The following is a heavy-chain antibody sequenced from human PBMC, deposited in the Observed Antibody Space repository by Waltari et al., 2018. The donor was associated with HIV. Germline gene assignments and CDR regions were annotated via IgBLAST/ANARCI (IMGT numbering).Heavy chain of an antibody. CDR1: GFSLSSYG. D-gene: IGHD1-26*01. CDR2: IWYDGSKK. CDR3: ARGEGGYTYGYNWLDL. V-gene: IGHV3-33*01. J-gene: IGHJ5*02. Sequence: QVQVVESGGSLVQPGWSRRLSCAASGFSLSSYGMHWVRQAPGKGLWWVGLIWYDGSKKYYGDSVKGRFTIFSDKSKNTVFLQMTRLRVEDTATYYCARGEGGYTYGYNWLDLWGQGTVVTVSS.